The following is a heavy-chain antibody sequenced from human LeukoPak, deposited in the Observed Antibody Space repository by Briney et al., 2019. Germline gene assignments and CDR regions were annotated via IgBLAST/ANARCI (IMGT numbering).Heavy chain of an antibody. D-gene: IGHD5-18*01. CDR2: IIPIFGTA. J-gene: IGHJ4*02. Sequence: SVKVSCKASGGTFSSYAISWVRQAPGQGLEWMGRIIPIFGTANYAQKFQGRVTITTDESTSTAYMELSSLRSEDTAVYYCARDPGSLDTAMAFDCWGQGTLVTVSS. V-gene: IGHV1-69*05. CDR1: GGTFSSYA. CDR3: ARDPGSLDTAMAFDC.